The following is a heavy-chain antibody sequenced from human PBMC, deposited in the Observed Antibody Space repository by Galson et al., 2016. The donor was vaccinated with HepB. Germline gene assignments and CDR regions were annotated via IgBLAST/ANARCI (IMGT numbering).Heavy chain of an antibody. CDR3: ARPYCTSAGCYYAAFDI. Sequence: PALVKPTQTLTLTCTFSGFSLSTSGMCVSWVRQPPGKALEWVARIDWDDDKYYSTSLKSRLTISKDTSNNQVVLTMTNMDSADTATYYFARPYCTSAGCYYAAFDIWGQGTMVTVSS. D-gene: IGHD2-2*01. CDR1: GFSLSTSGMC. CDR2: IDWDDDK. J-gene: IGHJ3*02. V-gene: IGHV2-70*11.